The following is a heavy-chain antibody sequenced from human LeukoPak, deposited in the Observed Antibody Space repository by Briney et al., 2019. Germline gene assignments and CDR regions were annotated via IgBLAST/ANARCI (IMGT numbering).Heavy chain of an antibody. D-gene: IGHD4-11*01. CDR1: GGSISSSRYY. CDR3: GGLNNYMAVP. V-gene: IGHV4-39*01. Sequence: SETLSLTCTVSGGSISSSRYYWAWIRQPPGTGLEWIGTIYYSGSTYYNPSLKSRVTISVDTSKNQCSLKLRYVTAGDTSVFYCGGLNNYMAVPWGQGTLVTVSS. CDR2: IYYSGST. J-gene: IGHJ1*01.